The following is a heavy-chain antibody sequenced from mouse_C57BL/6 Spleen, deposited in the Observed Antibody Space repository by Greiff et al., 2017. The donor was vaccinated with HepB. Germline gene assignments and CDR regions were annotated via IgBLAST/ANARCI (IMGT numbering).Heavy chain of an antibody. D-gene: IGHD1-1*01. CDR2: IDPSDSYT. Sequence: QVQLQQSGAELVMPGASVKLSCKASGYTFTSYWMHWVKQRPGQGLEWIGEIDPSDSYTNYNQKFKGKSTLTVDKSSSTAYMQLSSLTSEDSAVYYCARPYGSSYGFDYWGQGTTLTVSS. J-gene: IGHJ2*01. CDR3: ARPYGSSYGFDY. CDR1: GYTFTSYW. V-gene: IGHV1-69*01.